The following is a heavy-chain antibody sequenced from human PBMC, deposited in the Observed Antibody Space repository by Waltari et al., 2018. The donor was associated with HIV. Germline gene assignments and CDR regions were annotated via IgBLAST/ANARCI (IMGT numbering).Heavy chain of an antibody. J-gene: IGHJ6*02. D-gene: IGHD3-10*01. V-gene: IGHV3-74*01. CDR2: IHSDGSST. CDR1: GFTFRSYW. CDR3: ARREATVVRGVYYYGMDV. Sequence: EMQLVESGGGLVQPGGSLRLSCDASGFTFRSYWMHWVRQAPGKGLVWVSRIHSDGSSTSYADFVKGRFTISRDNAKNTLYLEMNSLRAEDTAVYYCARREATVVRGVYYYGMDVWGQGTTVTVSS.